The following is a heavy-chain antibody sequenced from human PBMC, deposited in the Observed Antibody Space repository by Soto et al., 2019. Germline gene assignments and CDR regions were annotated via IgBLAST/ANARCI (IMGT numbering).Heavy chain of an antibody. CDR1: GFSLSTRGVA. D-gene: IGHD5-12*01. CDR2: IYWDEDK. J-gene: IGHJ4*02. CDR3: AHRPRGYAYYFDY. V-gene: IGHV2-5*02. Sequence: QITLKESGPTLVKPTQTLTLTCTFSGFSLSTRGVAVGWFRQPPGKALEWLALIYWDEDKWYSPSLKTRLTINDDTSKHQVVTTTTNIDPVDTATYYSAHRPRGYAYYFDYWGQGTLVTVSS.